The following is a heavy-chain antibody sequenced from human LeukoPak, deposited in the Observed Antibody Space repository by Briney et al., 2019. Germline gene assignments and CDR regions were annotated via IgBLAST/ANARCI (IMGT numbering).Heavy chain of an antibody. D-gene: IGHD2-2*02. CDR1: GFTFSGYG. V-gene: IGHV3-30*03. J-gene: IGHJ6*02. Sequence: GGSLRLSCAASGFTFSGYGMHWVRQAPGKGLEWVAVISYDGSNKYYADSVKGRFTISRDNSKNTLYLQMNSLRAEDTAVYYCARNLGYCSSTSCYRASYYYYGMDVWGQGTTVTVSS. CDR3: ARNLGYCSSTSCYRASYYYYGMDV. CDR2: ISYDGSNK.